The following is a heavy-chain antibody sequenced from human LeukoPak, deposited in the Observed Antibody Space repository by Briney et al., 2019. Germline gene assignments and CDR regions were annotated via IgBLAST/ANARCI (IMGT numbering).Heavy chain of an antibody. CDR1: GFTFSSFW. CDR3: TGETYYFDY. CDR2: INEDGSEK. Sequence: PGGSLRLSCTVSGFTFSSFWVSWVRQAPGKGREWVADINEDGSEKYYADSVEGRFSISRDNARNSLYLQMNSLRADDTAVYYCTGETYYFDYWGQGTLVTVSS. J-gene: IGHJ4*02. V-gene: IGHV3-7*01.